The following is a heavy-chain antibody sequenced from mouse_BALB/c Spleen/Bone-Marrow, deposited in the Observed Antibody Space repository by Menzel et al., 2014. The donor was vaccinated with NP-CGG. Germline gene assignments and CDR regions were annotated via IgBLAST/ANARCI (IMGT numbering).Heavy chain of an antibody. CDR1: GYAFTDYL. Sequence: VKLVESGAELVRPGTSVKVSCKASGYAFTDYLMEWLKQRPGQGLEWIGVINPGSGSTNYNEKFKDKATLTADKSSSTAYMQLSSLTSDDSAVYFCAGYDGYFDYWGQGTILTVSS. V-gene: IGHV1-54*03. CDR3: AGYDGYFDY. CDR2: INPGSGST. D-gene: IGHD2-3*01. J-gene: IGHJ2*01.